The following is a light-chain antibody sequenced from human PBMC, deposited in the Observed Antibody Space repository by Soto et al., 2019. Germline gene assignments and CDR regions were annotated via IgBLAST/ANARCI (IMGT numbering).Light chain of an antibody. Sequence: DIQMTQSPSSVSASVGDRVTITCRASQDISSWLAWYQQKPGKAPNLLIYAASSLQSGVPSRFSGSGSGTDFTLTISSLQPVDFAAYYCQQGNSFPVTFGPGTRLEIK. CDR3: QQGNSFPVT. V-gene: IGKV1-12*01. J-gene: IGKJ5*01. CDR1: QDISSW. CDR2: AAS.